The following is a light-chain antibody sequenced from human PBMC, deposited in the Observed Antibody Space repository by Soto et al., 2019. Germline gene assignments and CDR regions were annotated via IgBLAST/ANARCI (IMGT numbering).Light chain of an antibody. CDR3: QQYNSYSPT. CDR1: QSVSSNY. CDR2: DVS. V-gene: IGKV1-5*01. J-gene: IGKJ1*01. Sequence: TQSPGTLSLSPGERATLSCRASQSVSSNYLAWYQQKPGKAPKLLIYDVSSLESGVPSRFSGSGSGTEFTLTISSLQPDDFATYYCQQYNSYSPTFGQGTKVEIK.